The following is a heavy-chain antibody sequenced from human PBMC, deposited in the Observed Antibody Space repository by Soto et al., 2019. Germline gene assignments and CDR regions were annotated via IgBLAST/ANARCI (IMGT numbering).Heavy chain of an antibody. D-gene: IGHD3-3*02. CDR1: GFTFRSYG. V-gene: IGHV3-23*01. CDR3: AKRELEHK. Sequence: EVQLLESGGRFVQPGGSLRLSCAASGFTFRSYGMSWVRQAPGKGLEWISAISDNGGRTDYADSVKGRFTISRDNSKNTLFLQINTLTAEDTAVYYCAKRELEHKWGQGTLVTVS. J-gene: IGHJ4*02. CDR2: ISDNGGRT.